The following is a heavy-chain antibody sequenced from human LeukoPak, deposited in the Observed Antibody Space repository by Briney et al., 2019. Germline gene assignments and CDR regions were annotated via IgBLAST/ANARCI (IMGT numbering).Heavy chain of an antibody. Sequence: SETLSLTCAVSGGSIISSNWWSWVRQPPGKGLEWIGEIYHSGSTNYNPSLKSRVTISVDKSKNQFSLKLSSVTAADTAVYYCAKKKGSRGGFDYWGQGTLVTVSS. CDR1: GGSIISSNW. D-gene: IGHD6-13*01. CDR2: IYHSGST. CDR3: AKKKGSRGGFDY. J-gene: IGHJ4*02. V-gene: IGHV4-4*02.